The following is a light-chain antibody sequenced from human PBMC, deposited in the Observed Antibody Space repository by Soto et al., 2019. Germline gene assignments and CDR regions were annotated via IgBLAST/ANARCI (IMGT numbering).Light chain of an antibody. CDR3: QQYKSYSAT. J-gene: IGKJ1*01. CDR2: DAS. Sequence: DIQMTQSPSTLSASVGDRVTITCRASQSISTWLAWYQQKPGKAPKLLIYDASSLQSGVPSRFSGSGSGTEFTLTIGSLQPDDSATYYCQQYKSYSATFGQGTKVDIK. CDR1: QSISTW. V-gene: IGKV1-5*01.